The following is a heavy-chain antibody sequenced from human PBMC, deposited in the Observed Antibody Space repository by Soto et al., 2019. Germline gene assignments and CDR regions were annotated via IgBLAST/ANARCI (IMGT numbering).Heavy chain of an antibody. V-gene: IGHV3-15*01. CDR2: IKSKTDGGTT. D-gene: IGHD6-6*01. CDR1: GFTFSNAW. Sequence: PGGSLRLSCAASGFTFSNAWMSWVRQAPGKGLEWVGRIKSKTDGGTTDYAAPVKGRFTISRDDSKNTLYLQMNSLKTEDTAVYYCTTDTGIAARPLHYYYYYMDVWGKGTTVTVSS. J-gene: IGHJ6*03. CDR3: TTDTGIAARPLHYYYYYMDV.